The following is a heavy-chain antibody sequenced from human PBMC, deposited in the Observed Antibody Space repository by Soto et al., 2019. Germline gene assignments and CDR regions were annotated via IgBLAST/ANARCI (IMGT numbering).Heavy chain of an antibody. J-gene: IGHJ4*02. V-gene: IGHV3-15*07. Sequence: GGPLRLSCAASGFTFTNPWTNWVRQAPGQGLEWVDHIKTKNEGGATDYAAPVKGRFTISRDDSKDTVYLQLNSLKSEDTAVYYCTTDIMPWFKLDHWGQGTLVTVSS. CDR1: GFTFTNPW. CDR2: IKTKNEGGAT. D-gene: IGHD3-16*01. CDR3: TTDIMPWFKLDH.